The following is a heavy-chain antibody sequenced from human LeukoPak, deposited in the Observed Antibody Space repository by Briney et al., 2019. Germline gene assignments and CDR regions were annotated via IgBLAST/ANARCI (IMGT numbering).Heavy chain of an antibody. J-gene: IGHJ4*02. CDR1: GFTFRTYW. Sequence: GGPLTLSCATSGFTFRTYWMSWVRQAPGKGLEWVANIKRDGSRIYYVDSVKGRFTISRDNDKNSLYLQMNSLRAEDTAVYYCTRDSQGSGIYSVDYWGQGTLVTVSS. CDR2: IKRDGSRI. CDR3: TRDSQGSGIYSVDY. D-gene: IGHD3-10*01. V-gene: IGHV3-7*05.